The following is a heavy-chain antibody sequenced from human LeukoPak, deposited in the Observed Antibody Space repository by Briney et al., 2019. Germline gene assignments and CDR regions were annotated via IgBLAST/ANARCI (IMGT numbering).Heavy chain of an antibody. CDR3: AKGHAFDI. CDR1: GYTFSSYG. J-gene: IGHJ3*02. V-gene: IGHV3-30*18. Sequence: GGSLILACAASGYTFSSYGMHWVRQAPGRGLEWVAVISYDASNKYYADSVKGRFTISRDNSKNTLYLQMNSLRAEDTAVYYCAKGHAFDIWGQGTMVTVSS. CDR2: ISYDASNK.